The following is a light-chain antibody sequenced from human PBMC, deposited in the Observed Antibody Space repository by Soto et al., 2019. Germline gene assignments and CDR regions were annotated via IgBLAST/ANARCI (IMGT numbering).Light chain of an antibody. J-gene: IGKJ1*01. CDR1: QTISSW. V-gene: IGKV1-5*03. Sequence: DLQITQSPATLSGSAGERFTITCRASQTISSWLAWYQQKPGKAPKLLIYKASTLKSGVPSRFSGSGSGTEFTLTISSLQPDDFAPYYCQHYNSYSEAFGQGTKVDIK. CDR2: KAS. CDR3: QHYNSYSEA.